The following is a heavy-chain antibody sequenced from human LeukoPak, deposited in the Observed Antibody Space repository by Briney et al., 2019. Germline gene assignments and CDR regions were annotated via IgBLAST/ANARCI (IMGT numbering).Heavy chain of an antibody. Sequence: PGGSLRLSCAASGFTLSSYSMNWVRQAPGKGLEWVSSISSSSYIYYADSVKGRFTISRDNAKNSLYLQMNSLRAEDTAVYYCARANCSGGRCLYYFDYWGQGTLVTVSS. J-gene: IGHJ4*02. D-gene: IGHD2-15*01. V-gene: IGHV3-21*01. CDR3: ARANCSGGRCLYYFDY. CDR1: GFTLSSYS. CDR2: ISSSSYI.